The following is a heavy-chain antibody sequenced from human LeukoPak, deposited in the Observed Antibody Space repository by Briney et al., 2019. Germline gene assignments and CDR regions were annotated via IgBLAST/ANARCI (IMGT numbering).Heavy chain of an antibody. D-gene: IGHD3-22*01. CDR1: DGSISSSSFY. J-gene: IGHJ4*02. V-gene: IGHV4-39*01. Sequence: SETLSLTCTVSDGSISSSSFYWGWIRQPPGKGLEWIGSIYYSGSTYYNPSLKSRVTISVDTSKNQFSLKLSSVTAADTAVYYCARREYYDGFDYWGQGTLVTVSS. CDR3: ARREYYDGFDY. CDR2: IYYSGST.